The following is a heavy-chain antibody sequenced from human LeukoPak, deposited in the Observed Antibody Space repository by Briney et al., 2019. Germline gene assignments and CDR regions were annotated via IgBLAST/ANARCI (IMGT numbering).Heavy chain of an antibody. CDR2: ISWNSGSI. V-gene: IGHV3-9*01. CDR3: VKDLTTMVRGALDY. J-gene: IGHJ4*02. D-gene: IGHD3-10*01. CDR1: GFTFDDYA. Sequence: GRSLRLSCAASGFTFDDYAMHWVRQAPGKGLEWVSGISWNSGSIDYADSVKGRFTISRDNARNSLYLQMNRLRAEDTAVYYCVKDLTTMVRGALDYWGQGTLVTVSS.